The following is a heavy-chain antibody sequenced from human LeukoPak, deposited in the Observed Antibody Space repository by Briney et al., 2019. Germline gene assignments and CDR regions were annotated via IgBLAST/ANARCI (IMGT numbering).Heavy chain of an antibody. CDR3: AEAHPPPQGYCIGNTCSRGWFDP. Sequence: SETLSLTCSVSGGSISSYYWNWIRQPPGKGLEWIGFIYFTGSTNYNPSHKSRVTISVDTSKNQFSLKLSSVTAADTAIYYCAEAHPPPQGYCIGNTCSRGWFDPWGQGALVTVTS. J-gene: IGHJ5*02. CDR1: GGSISSYY. V-gene: IGHV4-59*01. D-gene: IGHD2-15*01. CDR2: IYFTGST.